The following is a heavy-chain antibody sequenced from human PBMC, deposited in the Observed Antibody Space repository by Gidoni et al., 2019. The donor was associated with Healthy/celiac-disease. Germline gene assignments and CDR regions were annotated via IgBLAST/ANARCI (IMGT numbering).Heavy chain of an antibody. CDR2: VSYDGSNK. Sequence: VRPVGSGGGVDRPGRSLRVSCAHPGSPSRSYGMHGARQAPGRGLGGVAVVSYDGSNKYYADSVKGRFTITRDNSKNTLYLQINSLRAEDTAVYYCAEERIVEASSLGYWGQGTLVTVSS. CDR3: AEERIVEASSLGY. CDR1: GSPSRSYG. V-gene: IGHV3-30*18. J-gene: IGHJ4*02. D-gene: IGHD1-26*01.